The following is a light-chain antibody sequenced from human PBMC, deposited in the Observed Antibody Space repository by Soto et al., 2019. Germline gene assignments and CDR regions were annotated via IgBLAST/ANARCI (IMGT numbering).Light chain of an antibody. V-gene: IGLV1-51*01. CDR1: DSNIGRYF. J-gene: IGLJ1*01. CDR2: DND. Sequence: QSVLTQPPSVSAAPGQKVTISCSGSDSNIGRYFVSWYQQFPGTAPKLLIYDNDKRPSGIPDRFSGSKSGASATLGITGLQTGDEADPYCGTWGSSLSAGVFGSGTKVTVL. CDR3: GTWGSSLSAGV.